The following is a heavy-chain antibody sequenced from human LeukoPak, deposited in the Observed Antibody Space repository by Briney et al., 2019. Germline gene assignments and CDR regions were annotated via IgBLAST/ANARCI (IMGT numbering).Heavy chain of an antibody. CDR2: ISYTENT. CDR3: AREGGHYYYYYGMDV. J-gene: IGHJ6*02. D-gene: IGHD3-16*01. V-gene: IGHV4-59*12. Sequence: SSETLSLTCTVSGGSISNYYWSWIRQPPGKGLEWIGYISYTENTDYNPSLRSRVTISVDTSKNQFSLKLSSVTAADTAVYYCAREGGHYYYYYGMDVWGQGTTVTVSS. CDR1: GGSISNYY.